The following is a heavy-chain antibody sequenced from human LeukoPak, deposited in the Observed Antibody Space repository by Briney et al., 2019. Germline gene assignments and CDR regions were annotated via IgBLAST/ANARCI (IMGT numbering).Heavy chain of an antibody. J-gene: IGHJ4*02. CDR3: AKPHYVWGSYRYAWPYDY. D-gene: IGHD3-16*02. Sequence: GRSLRLSCAASGFTFSSYAMSWVRQAPGKGLEWVSAISGSGGSTYYADSVKGRFTISRDNSKNTLYLQMNSLRAEDTAVYYCAKPHYVWGSYRYAWPYDYWGQGTLVTVSS. V-gene: IGHV3-23*01. CDR2: ISGSGGST. CDR1: GFTFSSYA.